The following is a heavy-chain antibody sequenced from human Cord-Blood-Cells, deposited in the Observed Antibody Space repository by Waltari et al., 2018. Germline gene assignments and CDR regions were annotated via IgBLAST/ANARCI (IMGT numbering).Heavy chain of an antibody. J-gene: IGHJ3*02. CDR1: GYTFTSYD. CDR2: MNPNSGNT. Sequence: QVQLVQSGAEVKKPGASVTVSCTASGYTFTSYDITWVRQATGQGLEWMGWMNPNSGNTGYAQKFQGRVTMTRNTSISTAYMELSSLRSEDTAVYYCARGISSWYAFDIWGQGTMVTVSS. D-gene: IGHD6-13*01. V-gene: IGHV1-8*01. CDR3: ARGISSWYAFDI.